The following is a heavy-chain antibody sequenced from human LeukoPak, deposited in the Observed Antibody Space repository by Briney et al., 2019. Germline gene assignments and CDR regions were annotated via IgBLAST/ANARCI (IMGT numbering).Heavy chain of an antibody. CDR2: ISGSGGST. D-gene: IGHD3-22*01. CDR1: GFTFSSYA. CDR3: AKEKALVVITYFDY. Sequence: PGGSLRLSCAASGFTFSSYAMSWVRQAPGKGLEWVSSISGSGGSTYYADSVKGRFTISRDNSKNTLYLQVNSLRAEDTAVYYCAKEKALVVITYFDYWAREPWSPSPQ. V-gene: IGHV3-23*01. J-gene: IGHJ4*02.